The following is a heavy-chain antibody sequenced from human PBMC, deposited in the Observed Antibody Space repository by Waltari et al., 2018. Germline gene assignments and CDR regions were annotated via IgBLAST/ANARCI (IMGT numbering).Heavy chain of an antibody. CDR3: ARVPLGGWYKDY. Sequence: QLQLQESGPGLVKPSETLSLTCTVSGGSISSSSYYWGWIRQPPGKGLEWIGSIYYSGSTYYNPSLKSRVTISVDTSKNQFSLKLSSVTAADTAVYYCARVPLGGWYKDYWGQGTLVTVSS. D-gene: IGHD6-19*01. CDR1: GGSISSSSYY. CDR2: IYYSGST. V-gene: IGHV4-39*07. J-gene: IGHJ4*02.